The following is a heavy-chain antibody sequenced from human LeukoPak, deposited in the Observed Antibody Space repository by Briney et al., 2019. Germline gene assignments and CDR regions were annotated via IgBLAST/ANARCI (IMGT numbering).Heavy chain of an antibody. CDR3: ARDPPYPVGGTFDY. CDR1: GGTFSSYA. D-gene: IGHD1-1*01. J-gene: IGHJ4*02. CDR2: IIPIFGTA. V-gene: IGHV1-69*01. Sequence: SVKVSCKASGGTFSSYAISWVRQAPGQGLEWMGGIIPIFGTANYAQKFQGRVTITADESTSTAYMELSSLRSEDTAVYYCARDPPYPVGGTFDYWGQGTLVTVSS.